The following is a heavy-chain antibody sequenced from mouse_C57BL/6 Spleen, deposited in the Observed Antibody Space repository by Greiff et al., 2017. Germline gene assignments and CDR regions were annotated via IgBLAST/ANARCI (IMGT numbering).Heavy chain of an antibody. Sequence: QVQLKESGAELVRPGTSVKVSCKASGYAFTNYLIEWVKQRPGQGLEWIGVINPGSGGTNYTEKFKGKATLTADKSSSTAYMQLSSLTSEDSAVYFCARSWFAYWGQGTLVTVSA. V-gene: IGHV1-54*01. CDR1: GYAFTNYL. J-gene: IGHJ3*01. CDR2: INPGSGGT. CDR3: ARSWFAY.